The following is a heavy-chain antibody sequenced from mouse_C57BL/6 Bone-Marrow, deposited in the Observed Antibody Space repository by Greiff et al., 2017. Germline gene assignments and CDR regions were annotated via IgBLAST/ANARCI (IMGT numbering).Heavy chain of an antibody. J-gene: IGHJ4*01. CDR2: ISGGGGNT. Sequence: EVQLVESGGGLVKPGGSLKLSCAASGITLRSSTRSGVRQTPEKTLGGVATISGGGGNTYYPDSVKGRFTISRDNAKNTLYLQMSSLRSEDTALYYCASHYGFYAMDYWGQGTSVTVSS. D-gene: IGHD2-2*01. CDR3: ASHYGFYAMDY. CDR1: GITLRSST. V-gene: IGHV5-9*01.